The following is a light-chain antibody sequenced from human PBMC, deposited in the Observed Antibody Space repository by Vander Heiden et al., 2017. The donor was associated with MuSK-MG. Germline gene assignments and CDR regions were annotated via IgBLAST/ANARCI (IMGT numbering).Light chain of an antibody. CDR1: SSDVGGYNY. V-gene: IGLV2-14*03. J-gene: IGLJ1*01. CDR3: NSYTSSSPTYV. Sequence: QSALTQPASVSGSPGQSITISCTGTSSDVGGYNYVSWYQQHPGKAPQLMIYDVSNRPSGVSNRFSGSKSGNTASLTISGLQAEDEADYYCNSYTSSSPTYVFGTGTKVTVL. CDR2: DVS.